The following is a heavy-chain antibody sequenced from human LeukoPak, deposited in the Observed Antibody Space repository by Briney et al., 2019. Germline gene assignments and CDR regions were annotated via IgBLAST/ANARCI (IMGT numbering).Heavy chain of an antibody. CDR1: GYSFTSYW. D-gene: IGHD3-22*01. CDR2: IYPGDSDT. V-gene: IGHV5-51*01. Sequence: GESLKISCKGSGYSFTSYWIGWARQMPGKGLEWMGIIYPGDSDTRYSPSFQGQVTISADKSISTAYLQWSSLKASDTAMYYCARLSYDSSGYWDGNWFDPWGQGTLVTVSS. CDR3: ARLSYDSSGYWDGNWFDP. J-gene: IGHJ5*02.